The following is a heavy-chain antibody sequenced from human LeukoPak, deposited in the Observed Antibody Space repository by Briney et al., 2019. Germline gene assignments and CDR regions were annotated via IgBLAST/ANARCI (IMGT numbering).Heavy chain of an antibody. D-gene: IGHD5-24*01. J-gene: IGHJ4*02. Sequence: GGSLRLSCAASGFTVSSNYMTWVRQAPGKGLEWVSVIYSGGSTYYADSVKGRFTISRDNSKNTLYLQMNSLRAEDTAVYYCVKDWVATIVAPRHFDYWGQGTLVTVSS. V-gene: IGHV3-53*01. CDR1: GFTVSSNY. CDR3: VKDWVATIVAPRHFDY. CDR2: IYSGGST.